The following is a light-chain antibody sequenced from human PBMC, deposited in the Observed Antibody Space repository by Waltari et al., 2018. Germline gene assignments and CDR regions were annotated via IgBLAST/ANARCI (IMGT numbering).Light chain of an antibody. J-gene: IGKJ1*01. Sequence: EIVLTQSPDTLSLSPGERATLSCRASQSVSKYLAWYQQKPGQAPRLLIYDASTRATGIPDRFSATGWGTDFSLSISRLEPEDFAVYYCQKYGTLPATCGQGTKVQMK. CDR3: QKYGTLPAT. V-gene: IGKV3-20*01. CDR1: QSVSKY. CDR2: DAS.